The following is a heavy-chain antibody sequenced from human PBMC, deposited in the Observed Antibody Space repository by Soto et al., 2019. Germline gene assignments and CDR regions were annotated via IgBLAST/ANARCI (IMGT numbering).Heavy chain of an antibody. J-gene: IGHJ4*02. CDR2: IYYSGST. CDR3: ARGYSSSWTLFDY. V-gene: IGHV4-31*03. D-gene: IGHD6-13*01. Sequence: SETLSLTCTVTGGSISSDGYYWSWVRQHPGKGLEWIGYIYYSGSTYYNPSLKSRVTISVDTSKNQFSLKLSSVTAADTAVYYCARGYSSSWTLFDYWGQGTLVTVSS. CDR1: GGSISSDGYY.